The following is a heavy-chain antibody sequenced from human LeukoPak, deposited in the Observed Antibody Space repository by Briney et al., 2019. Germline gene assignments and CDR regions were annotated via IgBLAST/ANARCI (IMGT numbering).Heavy chain of an antibody. V-gene: IGHV7-4-1*02. J-gene: IGHJ4*02. Sequence: ASVKVSCKASGYTFTSYAMNWVRQAPGQGLEWMGWINTNTGNPTYAQGFTGRFVFSLDTSVSTAYLQISSLKAEDTAVYYCARDDLIAAAGTSSSFDYWGQGTLVTVSS. CDR2: INTNTGNP. CDR3: ARDDLIAAAGTSSSFDY. CDR1: GYTFTSYA. D-gene: IGHD6-13*01.